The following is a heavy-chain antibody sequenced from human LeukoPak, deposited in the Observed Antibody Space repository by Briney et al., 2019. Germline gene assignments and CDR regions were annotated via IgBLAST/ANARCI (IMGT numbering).Heavy chain of an antibody. J-gene: IGHJ5*02. D-gene: IGHD6-13*01. CDR2: INPSGGST. CDR1: GYTFTSYY. Sequence: ASVTVSCTASGYTFTSYYMHWVRPAPGQGLEWMGIINPSGGSTSYAQKFQGRVTMTRDTSTSTAYMELSSLRSEDTAVYYCARDAESRSWYDPDWFDPWGQGTLVTVSS. CDR3: ARDAESRSWYDPDWFDP. V-gene: IGHV1-46*01.